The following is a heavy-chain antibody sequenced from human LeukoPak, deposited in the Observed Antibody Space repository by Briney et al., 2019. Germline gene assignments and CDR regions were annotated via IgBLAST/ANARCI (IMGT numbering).Heavy chain of an antibody. CDR3: AGGPHYDFWSGYSESLDY. V-gene: IGHV4-34*01. CDR2: INHSGST. Sequence: SETLSLTCAVYGGSFSGYYWSWIRQPPGKGLEWIGEINHSGSTNYNPSLKSRVTISVDTSKNQFSLKLSSVTAADTAVYYCAGGPHYDFWSGYSESLDYWGQGTLVTVSS. D-gene: IGHD3-3*01. CDR1: GGSFSGYY. J-gene: IGHJ4*02.